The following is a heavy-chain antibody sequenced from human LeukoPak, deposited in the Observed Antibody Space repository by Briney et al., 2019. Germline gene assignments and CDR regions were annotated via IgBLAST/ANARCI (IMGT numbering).Heavy chain of an antibody. D-gene: IGHD2-15*01. CDR1: GGSISSSSYY. CDR2: IYYSGST. V-gene: IGHV4-39*07. CDR3: ARVGWELLFFDP. Sequence: SETLSLTCTVSGGSISSSSYYWGWIRQPPGKGLEWIGSIYYSGSTYYNPSLKSRVTISVDTSKNQFSLKLSSVTAADTAVYYCARVGWELLFFDPWGQGTLVTVSS. J-gene: IGHJ5*02.